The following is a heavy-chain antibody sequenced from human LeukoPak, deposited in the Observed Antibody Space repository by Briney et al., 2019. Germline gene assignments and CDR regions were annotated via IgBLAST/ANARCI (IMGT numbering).Heavy chain of an antibody. Sequence: PGGSLRLSCVASGFNVSNNYVNWVRQAPGKGLEWVSVIYSGGSSYYADSVKGRFIISRDNSKNTLYLQMNSLRAEDTAVYYCAKDQRMGITGTFDYWGQGTLVTVSS. CDR1: GFNVSNNY. J-gene: IGHJ4*02. D-gene: IGHD1-7*01. CDR3: AKDQRMGITGTFDY. V-gene: IGHV3-66*01. CDR2: IYSGGSS.